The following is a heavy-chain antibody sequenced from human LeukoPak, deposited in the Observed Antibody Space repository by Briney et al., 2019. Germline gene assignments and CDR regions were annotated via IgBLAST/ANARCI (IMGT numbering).Heavy chain of an antibody. CDR1: GFTFSSYA. CDR3: AKDPPYQYCSGGSCYSGRNWFDP. D-gene: IGHD2-15*01. V-gene: IGHV3-23*01. J-gene: IGHJ5*02. CDR2: ISGCGGST. Sequence: TGGSLRLSCAASGFTFSSYAMSWVRQAPGKGLEWVSAISGCGGSTYYADSVKSRFTISRDNSKNTLYLQMNSLRAEDTAVYYCAKDPPYQYCSGGSCYSGRNWFDPWGQGTLVTVSS.